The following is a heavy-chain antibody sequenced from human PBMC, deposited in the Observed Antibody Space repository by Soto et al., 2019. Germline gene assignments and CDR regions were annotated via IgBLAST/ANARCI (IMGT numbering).Heavy chain of an antibody. CDR1: GNTFTYVY. D-gene: IGHD6-19*01. Sequence: GASVKVSCKGSGNTFTYVYLHWVRQATGQGLEWMGWMSPNSGNTGYAQKFQGRVTMTRNTSISTAYMELSSLRSEDTAVYYCARAGSGWYYDYWGQGTLVTVSS. CDR2: MSPNSGNT. V-gene: IGHV1-8*02. CDR3: ARAGSGWYYDY. J-gene: IGHJ4*02.